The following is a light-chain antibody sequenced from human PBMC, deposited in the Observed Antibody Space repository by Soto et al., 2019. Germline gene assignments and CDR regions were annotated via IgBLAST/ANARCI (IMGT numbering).Light chain of an antibody. CDR2: EVS. Sequence: QSALTQPPSASGSPGQSVTISCTGTSSDVGGYNYVSWYQQHPGKAPKLMISEVSKRPSGVPDRFSGSKSGNTASLTVSGLQAEDEADYYCSSYAGSNNLGVFGTGTKVIVL. CDR3: SSYAGSNNLGV. V-gene: IGLV2-8*01. J-gene: IGLJ1*01. CDR1: SSDVGGYNY.